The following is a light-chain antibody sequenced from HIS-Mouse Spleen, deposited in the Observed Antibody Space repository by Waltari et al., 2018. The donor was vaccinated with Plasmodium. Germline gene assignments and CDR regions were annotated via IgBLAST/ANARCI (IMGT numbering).Light chain of an antibody. CDR2: AAS. Sequence: DIQLTKSPPFLSASVGDRFTITCRASQGISSYLAWYQQKPGKAPKLLIYAASTLQSGVPSRFSGSGSGTEFTLTISSLQPEDFATYYCQQLNSYPYTFGQGTKLEIK. J-gene: IGKJ2*01. CDR1: QGISSY. V-gene: IGKV1-9*01. CDR3: QQLNSYPYT.